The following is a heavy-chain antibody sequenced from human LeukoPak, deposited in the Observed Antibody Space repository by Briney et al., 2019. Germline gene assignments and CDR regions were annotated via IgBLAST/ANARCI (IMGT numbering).Heavy chain of an antibody. Sequence: GGSLRLSCAASGFTFSSYAMSWVRQAPGKGLEWVSAISGSGGSTYYADSVKGRFTISRDNAKNSLYLQMNSPRAEDTALYYCAKSRGTIIMIVDFDYWGQGTLVTVSS. J-gene: IGHJ4*02. D-gene: IGHD3-22*01. V-gene: IGHV3-23*01. CDR1: GFTFSSYA. CDR3: AKSRGTIIMIVDFDY. CDR2: ISGSGGST.